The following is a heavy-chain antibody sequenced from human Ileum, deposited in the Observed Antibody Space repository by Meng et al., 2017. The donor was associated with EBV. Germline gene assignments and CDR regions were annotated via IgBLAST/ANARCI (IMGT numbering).Heavy chain of an antibody. CDR1: GASVSSGGYH. V-gene: IGHV4-61*03. Sequence: QVQLQESGPGRVSPSETLSLSCSVSGASVSSGGYHWSWIRQPPGKGLEWIGCMYDSDSGKAKYNPSLNSRVIISLDTSKNHFVLKLTSVTAADTAVYYCAYYTAGRGGVGSWGQGTLVTVSS. J-gene: IGHJ4*02. D-gene: IGHD2-8*02. CDR3: AYYTAGRGGVGS. CDR2: MYDSDSGKA.